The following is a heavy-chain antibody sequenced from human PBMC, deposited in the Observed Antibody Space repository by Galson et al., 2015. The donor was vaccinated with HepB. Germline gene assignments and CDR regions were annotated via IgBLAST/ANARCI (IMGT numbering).Heavy chain of an antibody. CDR3: AKESGNDFWSGYYYYYYMDV. D-gene: IGHD3-3*01. CDR1: GLTFSSYG. V-gene: IGHV3-30*18. J-gene: IGHJ6*03. Sequence: SLRLSCAASGLTFSSYGMHWVRQAPGKGLEWVAVISYDESNKYYADSVKGRFTISRDNSKNTLYPQMNSLRAEDTAVYYCAKESGNDFWSGYYYYYYMDVWGKGTTVTVSS. CDR2: ISYDESNK.